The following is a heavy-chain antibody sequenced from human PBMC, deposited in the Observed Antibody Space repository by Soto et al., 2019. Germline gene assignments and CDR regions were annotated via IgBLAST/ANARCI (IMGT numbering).Heavy chain of an antibody. V-gene: IGHV3-23*01. D-gene: IGHD6-6*01. J-gene: IGHJ4*02. CDR2: ISGSGGST. CDR3: ANGPIAARPFRRYFDY. Sequence: PVGSLRLSCAASGFTFSSYAMSWVRQAPGKGLEWVSAISGSGGSTYYADSVKGRFTISRDNSKNTLYLQMNSLRAEDTAVYYCANGPIAARPFRRYFDYWGEGTLVTISS. CDR1: GFTFSSYA.